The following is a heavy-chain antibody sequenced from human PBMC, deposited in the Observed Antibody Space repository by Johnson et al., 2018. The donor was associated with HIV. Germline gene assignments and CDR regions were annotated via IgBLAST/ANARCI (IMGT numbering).Heavy chain of an antibody. CDR3: ARAVGVGATAMDDAFDI. CDR1: GFTFSSYA. V-gene: IGHV3-23*04. D-gene: IGHD1-26*01. J-gene: IGHJ3*02. Sequence: VQLVESGGGVVQPGRSLRLSCAASGFTFSSYAMSWVRQAPGKGLEWVSAISGSGGSTYYADSVKGRFTISRDNSKNTLYLQMNSLRAEDTAVDYCARAVGVGATAMDDAFDIWGQGTMVTVSS. CDR2: ISGSGGST.